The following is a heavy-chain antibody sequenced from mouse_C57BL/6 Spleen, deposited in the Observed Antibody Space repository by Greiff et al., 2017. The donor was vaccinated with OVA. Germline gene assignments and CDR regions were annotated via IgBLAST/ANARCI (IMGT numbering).Heavy chain of an antibody. CDR1: GYAFSSSW. J-gene: IGHJ2*01. D-gene: IGHD3-2*02. CDR3: AIKGAAQAYYFDY. V-gene: IGHV1-82*01. Sequence: VKLQESGPELVKPGASVKISCKASGYAFSSSWMNWVKQRPGKGLEWIGRIYPGDGDTNYNGKFKGKATLTADKSSSTAYMQLSSLTSEDSAVYFCAIKGAAQAYYFDYWGQGTTLTVSS. CDR2: IYPGDGDT.